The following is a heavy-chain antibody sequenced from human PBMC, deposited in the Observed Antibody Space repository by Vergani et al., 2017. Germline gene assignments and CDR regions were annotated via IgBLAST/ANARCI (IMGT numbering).Heavy chain of an antibody. V-gene: IGHV4-34*01. D-gene: IGHD6-19*01. Sequence: QLNMQESGPGLVKPSETLSLTCTVSGGSFSSYYWSLIRQPPGKGLEWIGEINHSGSTNYNPSLKSRVTISVDTSKNQFSLKLSSVTAADTAVYYCARGLAVAGIYYFDYWGQGTLVTVSS. CDR2: INHSGST. CDR1: GGSFSSYY. CDR3: ARGLAVAGIYYFDY. J-gene: IGHJ4*02.